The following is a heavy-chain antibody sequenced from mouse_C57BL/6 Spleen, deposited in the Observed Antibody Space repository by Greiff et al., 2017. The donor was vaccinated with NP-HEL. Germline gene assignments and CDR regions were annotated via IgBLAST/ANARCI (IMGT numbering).Heavy chain of an antibody. CDR2: IRSKSSNYAT. CDR1: GFTFNTYA. Sequence: EVMLVESGGGLVQPKGSLKLSCAASGFTFNTYAMHWVRQAPGKGLEWVARIRSKSSNYATYYADSVKDRFTISRDDSQSMLYLQMNNLKTEDTAMYYGVAPYYYGSSYDYAMDYWGQGTSVTVSS. CDR3: VAPYYYGSSYDYAMDY. J-gene: IGHJ4*01. V-gene: IGHV10-3*01. D-gene: IGHD1-1*01.